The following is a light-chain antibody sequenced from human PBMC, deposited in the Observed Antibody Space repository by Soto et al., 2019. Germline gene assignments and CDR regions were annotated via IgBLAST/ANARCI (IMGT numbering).Light chain of an antibody. CDR2: SND. Sequence: QSALTQPPSASGTPGQRVTISCSGSSSNIGSNTVHWYQQVPGTAPKLLIHSNDQRPSGVPDRFSGSKSGTSASLAISGLQSDDETEYFCAAWDDSLDGVVFGGGTKVTVL. J-gene: IGLJ2*01. CDR3: AAWDDSLDGVV. CDR1: SSNIGSNT. V-gene: IGLV1-44*01.